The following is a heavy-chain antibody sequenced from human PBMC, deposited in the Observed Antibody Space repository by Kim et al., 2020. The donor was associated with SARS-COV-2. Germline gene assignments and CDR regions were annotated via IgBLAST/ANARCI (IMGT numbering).Heavy chain of an antibody. CDR1: GFTFSSYA. J-gene: IGHJ3*02. Sequence: GGSLRLSCVASGFTFSSYAMSWVRQAPGKGLEWVSGISGSGGDTYYADSVKGRFIISTDKSKNTVYLQMNSLRVEDTAVYYCAKSSSSSFDAFDIWGQGTMVTVSS. CDR3: AKSSSSSFDAFDI. V-gene: IGHV3-23*01. CDR2: ISGSGGDT. D-gene: IGHD6-6*01.